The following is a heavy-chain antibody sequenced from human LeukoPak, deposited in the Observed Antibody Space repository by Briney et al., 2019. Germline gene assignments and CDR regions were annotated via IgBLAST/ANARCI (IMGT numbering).Heavy chain of an antibody. D-gene: IGHD4-17*01. V-gene: IGHV1-8*01. CDR2: MNPNSGNT. J-gene: IGHJ5*02. Sequence: ASVKVSCKASGYTFTSYDINWVRQATGQGLEWMGWMNPNSGNTGYAQKFQGRVTMTRNTSISTAYMELSSPRSEDTAVYYCARAFRLRRRFDPWGQGTLVTVSS. CDR3: ARAFRLRRRFDP. CDR1: GYTFTSYD.